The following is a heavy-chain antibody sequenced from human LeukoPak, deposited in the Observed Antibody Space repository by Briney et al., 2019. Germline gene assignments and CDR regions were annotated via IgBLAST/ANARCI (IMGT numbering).Heavy chain of an antibody. V-gene: IGHV3-7*01. CDR1: GFTFSSYW. CDR3: AREGPRYYDFWSGYYDSGFGDY. J-gene: IGHJ4*02. Sequence: PGGSLRLSCAASGFTFSSYWMSWVRQAPGKGLEWVANIKQDGSEKYYVDSVKGRFTISRDNAKNSLYLQMNSLRAEDTAVYYCAREGPRYYDFWSGYYDSGFGDYWGQGTLVTVSS. D-gene: IGHD3-3*01. CDR2: IKQDGSEK.